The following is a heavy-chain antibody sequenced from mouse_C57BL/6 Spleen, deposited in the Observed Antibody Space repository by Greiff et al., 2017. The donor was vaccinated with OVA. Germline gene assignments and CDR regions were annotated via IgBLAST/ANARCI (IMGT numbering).Heavy chain of an antibody. V-gene: IGHV1-76*01. CDR3: ARDDYEDY. J-gene: IGHJ2*01. CDR2: IYPGSGNT. D-gene: IGHD2-4*01. CDR1: GYTFTDYY. Sequence: VKLVESGAELVRPGASVKLSCKASGYTFTDYYINWVKQRPGQGLEWIARIYPGSGNTYYNEKFKGKATLTAEKSSSTAYMQLSSLTSEDSAVYFCARDDYEDYWGQGTTLTVSS.